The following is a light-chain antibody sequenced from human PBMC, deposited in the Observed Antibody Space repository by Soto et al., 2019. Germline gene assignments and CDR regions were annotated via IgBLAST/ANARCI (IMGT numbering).Light chain of an antibody. CDR3: QQYNNWPWT. Sequence: EIVMTQSPATVSVSPGGRPTLSCRASQSSSDTLAWYQQKPGQAPRLLIYGASKRATGFPARFSGSGSGTDFTLTISSLQSEDFAVYYCQQYNNWPWTFGQGTKVDIK. V-gene: IGKV3-15*01. CDR1: QSSSDT. J-gene: IGKJ1*01. CDR2: GAS.